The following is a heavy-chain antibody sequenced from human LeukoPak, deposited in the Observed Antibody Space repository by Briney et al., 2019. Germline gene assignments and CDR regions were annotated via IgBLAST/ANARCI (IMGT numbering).Heavy chain of an antibody. Sequence: SSETLSLTCTVSGDSISSGDYYWSWLRQPPGKGLEWIGYIFYSGSTYYNPSLKSRLTISADTSKNQFSLKLSSVTAADTALYYCARGGGAVIAAARAFDIWGQGTMVTVSS. CDR3: ARGGGAVIAAARAFDI. CDR2: IFYSGST. J-gene: IGHJ3*02. D-gene: IGHD2-2*01. V-gene: IGHV4-30-4*08. CDR1: GDSISSGDYY.